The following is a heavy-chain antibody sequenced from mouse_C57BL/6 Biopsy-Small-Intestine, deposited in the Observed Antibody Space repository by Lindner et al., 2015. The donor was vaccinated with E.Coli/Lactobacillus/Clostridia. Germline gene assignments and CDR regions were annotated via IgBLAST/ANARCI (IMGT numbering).Heavy chain of an antibody. V-gene: IGHV1-14*01. CDR2: INPYNDGS. CDR1: GYTFTNYV. Sequence: VQLQESGPELVKPGASVKMSCKASGYTFTNYVIHWVKQKPGQGLEWIGYINPYNDGSKYNENFKGKATLTSDKSSSTAYMELSGLTSEGSAVYYCAVYYSNYAFAFWGQGTLVTVSA. J-gene: IGHJ3*01. CDR3: AVYYSNYAFAF. D-gene: IGHD2-5*01.